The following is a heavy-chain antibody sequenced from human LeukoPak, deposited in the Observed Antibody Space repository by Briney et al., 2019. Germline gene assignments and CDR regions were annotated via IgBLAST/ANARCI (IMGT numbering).Heavy chain of an antibody. Sequence: SETLSLTCTVSGGSISSYYWSWIRQPPGKGLEWIGYIYYSGSTNYNPSLKSRVTISVDTSKNQFSLKLSSVTAADTAVYYCARGDYYYYYMDVWGKGTTVTISS. V-gene: IGHV4-59*01. CDR3: ARGDYYYYYMDV. CDR1: GGSISSYY. J-gene: IGHJ6*03. CDR2: IYYSGST.